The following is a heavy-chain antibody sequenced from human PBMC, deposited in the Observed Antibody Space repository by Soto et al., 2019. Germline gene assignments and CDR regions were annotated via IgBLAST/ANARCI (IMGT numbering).Heavy chain of an antibody. V-gene: IGHV3-33*01. J-gene: IGHJ6*02. CDR3: ARDHYCSSTSCYQTADYYYYGMDV. CDR2: IWYDKSNK. CDR1: GFTFNSYG. Sequence: GGSLRLSCAASGFTFNSYGMHWVRQAPGKGLEWVAVIWYDKSNKYYADSVKGRFTISRDNSKNTLYLQMNSLRAEGTAVYYCARDHYCSSTSCYQTADYYYYGMDVWGQGTTVTVSS. D-gene: IGHD2-2*01.